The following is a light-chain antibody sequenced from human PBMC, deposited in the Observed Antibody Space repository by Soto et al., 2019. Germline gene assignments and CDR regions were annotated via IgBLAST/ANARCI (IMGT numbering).Light chain of an antibody. CDR1: SSDVGGYNY. Sequence: QSVLTQPASVSGSPGQSITISCTGTSSDVGGYNYVSWYQQHPGKAPKLMIYEVSNRPSGVSNRFSGSKSGNTASLTISGLQAEDEADYYCSSYTSSSTPYVFGTGT. CDR2: EVS. V-gene: IGLV2-14*01. CDR3: SSYTSSSTPYV. J-gene: IGLJ1*01.